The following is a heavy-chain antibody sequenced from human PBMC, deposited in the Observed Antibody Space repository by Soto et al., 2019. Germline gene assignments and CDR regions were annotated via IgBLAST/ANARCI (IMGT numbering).Heavy chain of an antibody. Sequence: QVQLVQSGAEVKKPGASVKVSCNASGYTFTSYDINWVRHATGQGLEWMGWMNANSGNTGYAQKFQGRVTMTRNTSISTAYMELSSLRSEDTAVSYCARGGGILTSSGAGGYWGQGTLVTVSS. CDR2: MNANSGNT. J-gene: IGHJ4*02. CDR3: ARGGGILTSSGAGGY. V-gene: IGHV1-8*01. CDR1: GYTFTSYD. D-gene: IGHD3-9*01.